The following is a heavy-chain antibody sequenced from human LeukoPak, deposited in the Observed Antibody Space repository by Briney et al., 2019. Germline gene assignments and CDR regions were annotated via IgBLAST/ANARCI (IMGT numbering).Heavy chain of an antibody. CDR1: GGSISSFY. J-gene: IGHJ6*03. V-gene: IGHV4-4*07. Sequence: SETLSLTCSVSGGSISSFYWSWIRQPAGKGLEWIGLIHSRGNINYNPSLKSRVTMSLDTSKNQFSLKLSSVTAADTAVYYCASVPTPPYYYYYMDVWGRGTTVTVSS. D-gene: IGHD2-15*01. CDR3: ASVPTPPYYYYYMDV. CDR2: IHSRGNI.